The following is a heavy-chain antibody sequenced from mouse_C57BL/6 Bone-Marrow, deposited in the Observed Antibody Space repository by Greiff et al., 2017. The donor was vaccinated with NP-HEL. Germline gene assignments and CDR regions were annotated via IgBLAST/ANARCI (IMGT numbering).Heavy chain of an antibody. CDR1: GFTFSDYG. CDR2: ISSGSRTI. D-gene: IGHD1-2*01. Sequence: EVMLVESGGGLVKPGGSLKLSCAASGFTFSDYGMHWVRQAPEKGLEWVAYISSGSRTIYYADTVKGRFIISRDNANNTLFLQTTRLRSEDTAMYYCARHYSPRDYAMDYWGQGTSVTVSS. V-gene: IGHV5-17*01. CDR3: ARHYSPRDYAMDY. J-gene: IGHJ4*01.